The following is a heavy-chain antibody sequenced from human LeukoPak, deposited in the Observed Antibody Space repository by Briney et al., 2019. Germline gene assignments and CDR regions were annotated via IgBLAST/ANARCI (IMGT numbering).Heavy chain of an antibody. D-gene: IGHD1-26*01. CDR2: IKSKTDGGTT. Sequence: GGSLRLSCAASGFTFSNAWMSWVRQAPGKGLKWVGRIKSKTDGGTTDYAAPVKGRFTISRDDSKNTLYLQMHSLKTEDTAVYYCATVKGGSYPWGYWGQGTLVTVSS. CDR1: GFTFSNAW. CDR3: ATVKGGSYPWGY. J-gene: IGHJ4*02. V-gene: IGHV3-15*01.